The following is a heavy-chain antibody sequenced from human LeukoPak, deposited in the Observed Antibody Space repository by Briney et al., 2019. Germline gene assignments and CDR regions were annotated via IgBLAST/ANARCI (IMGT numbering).Heavy chain of an antibody. V-gene: IGHV3-23*01. Sequence: SGGALRLSCASSGFTFISYAMSWVRQAPGNGLDWVSVISGSGGSTHYADSVKGRFTISRDNSKNTLYLQMNSLRAEDTAVYYCAKSIVVVVAVWYFDLWGRGALVTVSS. J-gene: IGHJ2*01. CDR1: GFTFISYA. CDR2: ISGSGGST. D-gene: IGHD2-15*01. CDR3: AKSIVVVVAVWYFDL.